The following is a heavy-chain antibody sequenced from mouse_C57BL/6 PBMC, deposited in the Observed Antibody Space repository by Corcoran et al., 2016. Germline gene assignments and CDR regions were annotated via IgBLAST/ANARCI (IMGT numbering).Heavy chain of an antibody. J-gene: IGHJ3*01. D-gene: IGHD1-1*01. CDR3: ARSNPYYYGSSPFAY. V-gene: IGHV1-75*01. CDR2: IFPGSGST. CDR1: GYTFTDYY. Sequence: QVQLQQSGPELVKPGASVKISCKASGYTFTDYYINWVKQRPGQGLEWIGWIFPGSGSTYYNEKFKGKATLTVDKSSSTAYMLLSSLTSEDSAVYFCARSNPYYYGSSPFAYWGQGTLVTVSA.